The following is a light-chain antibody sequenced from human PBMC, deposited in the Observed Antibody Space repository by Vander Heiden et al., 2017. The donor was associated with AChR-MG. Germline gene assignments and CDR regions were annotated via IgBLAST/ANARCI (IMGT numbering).Light chain of an antibody. V-gene: IGKV2-28*01. Sequence: DLLITHSPLFLPVTPGEPASICCRFSQRLMHSNGYNYLDWYLQKPGQSPQLLIYLGSNRASGVPDRFSGSGSGTDFTLKISRVEAEDVGVYYCMQDVQTPPTFGQGTKLEIK. CDR2: LGS. CDR3: MQDVQTPPT. CDR1: QRLMHSNGYNY. J-gene: IGKJ2*01.